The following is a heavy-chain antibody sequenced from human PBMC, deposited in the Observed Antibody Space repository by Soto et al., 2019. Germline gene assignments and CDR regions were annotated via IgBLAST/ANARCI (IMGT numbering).Heavy chain of an antibody. CDR1: GYSFSRYW. CDR2: IYPGDSEI. CDR3: ARRRGSGSDYYYNYGMGV. Sequence: GESLKISCKGSGYSFSRYWIGWVRQMPGKGLEWMGIIYPGDSEIRYSPSFQGQVTISADTSISTAYLQWSSLKASDTAIYYCARRRGSGSDYYYNYGMGVWGQGTTVTVSS. V-gene: IGHV5-51*01. J-gene: IGHJ6*02. D-gene: IGHD1-26*01.